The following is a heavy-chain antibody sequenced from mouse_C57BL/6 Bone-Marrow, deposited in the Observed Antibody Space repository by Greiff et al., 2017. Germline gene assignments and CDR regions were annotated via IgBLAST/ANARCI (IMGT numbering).Heavy chain of an antibody. D-gene: IGHD2-4*01. Sequence: VQLQQSGAELVRPGASVKLSCTASGFNIKDDYMHWVKQRPEQGLEWIGWIDPENGDTEYASKFKGKATLTVDKSSSTAYMQLSSLTSEDSAVYYCAIDDYEDWGQGTTLTVSS. V-gene: IGHV14-4*01. J-gene: IGHJ2*01. CDR3: AIDDYED. CDR2: IDPENGDT. CDR1: GFNIKDDY.